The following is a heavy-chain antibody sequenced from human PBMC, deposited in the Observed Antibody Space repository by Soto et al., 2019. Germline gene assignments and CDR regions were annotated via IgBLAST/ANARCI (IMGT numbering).Heavy chain of an antibody. J-gene: IGHJ6*02. CDR2: IYYSGST. CDR3: ARDNRGPYYDFWSGSLGGMDV. Sequence: TLSLTCTVSGGSISSVGYYWSWIRQHPGKGLEWIGYIYYSGSTYYNPSLKSRVTISVDTSKNQFSLKLSSVTAADTAVYYCARDNRGPYYDFWSGSLGGMDVWGQGTTVTVSS. V-gene: IGHV4-31*03. CDR1: GGSISSVGYY. D-gene: IGHD3-3*01.